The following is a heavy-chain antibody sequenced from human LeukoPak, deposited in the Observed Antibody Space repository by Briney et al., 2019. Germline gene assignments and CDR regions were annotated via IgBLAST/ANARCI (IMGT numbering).Heavy chain of an antibody. CDR3: ARDGGRSEFDY. CDR2: IYYSGTT. J-gene: IGHJ4*02. Sequence: SETLSLTCTVSGGSISSSNYYWGWIRQPPGKGLEWIGNIYYSGTTYYNPSLKSRVTISVDTSKNQFALKLSSVTAADTAVYYCARDGGRSEFDYWGQGTLVTVSS. V-gene: IGHV4-39*06. CDR1: GGSISSSNYY. D-gene: IGHD3-16*01.